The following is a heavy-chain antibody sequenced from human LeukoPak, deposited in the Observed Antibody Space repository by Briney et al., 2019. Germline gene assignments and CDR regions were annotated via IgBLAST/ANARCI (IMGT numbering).Heavy chain of an antibody. CDR1: GGSISSSSYY. D-gene: IGHD3-10*01. CDR2: MSYSGST. CDR3: ARYGGSGTYFFDY. Sequence: SSETLSLTCTVSGGSISSSSYYWGWIRQPPGKGLEWTGSMSYSGSTYYNPSLKSRVTISVDTSKNQFSLKLSSVTAADTAVYYCARYGGSGTYFFDYWGQGTLVTVSS. J-gene: IGHJ4*02. V-gene: IGHV4-39*07.